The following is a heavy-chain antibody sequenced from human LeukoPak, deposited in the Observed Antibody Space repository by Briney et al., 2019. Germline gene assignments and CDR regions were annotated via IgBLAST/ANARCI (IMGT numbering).Heavy chain of an antibody. CDR1: GFTFSSYG. CDR2: IRYDGSNK. D-gene: IGHD2-15*01. Sequence: SGGSLRLSCAASGFTFSSYGMHWVRQAPGKGLEWVAFIRYDGSNKYYADSVKGRFTISRDNSKNTLYLQMNSLRAEDTAVYYCAKGWCSGGSCYGYYYYYMDVWGKGTTVTVSS. V-gene: IGHV3-30*02. J-gene: IGHJ6*03. CDR3: AKGWCSGGSCYGYYYYYMDV.